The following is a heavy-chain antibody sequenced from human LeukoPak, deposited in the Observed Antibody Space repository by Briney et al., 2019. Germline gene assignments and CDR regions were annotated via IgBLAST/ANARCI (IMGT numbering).Heavy chain of an antibody. Sequence: GGSLRLSCAASGFTFSDYGMHGVRQAPGKGLEWVAFIRYDASNKYYGDAVKGRFTVSRDNVKNTLYLQMNSLRTEDTAVYYCAKDFSSSSLGSWYFDLWGRGALVTVYS. CDR2: IRYDASNK. D-gene: IGHD6-13*01. CDR3: AKDFSSSSLGSWYFDL. V-gene: IGHV3-30*02. CDR1: GFTFSDYG. J-gene: IGHJ2*01.